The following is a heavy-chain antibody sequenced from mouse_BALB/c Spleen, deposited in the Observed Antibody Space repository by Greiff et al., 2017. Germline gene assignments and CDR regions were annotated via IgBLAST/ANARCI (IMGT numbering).Heavy chain of an antibody. V-gene: IGHV5-9-4*01. CDR1: GFTFSSYA. CDR2: ISSGGSYT. D-gene: IGHD2-4*01. J-gene: IGHJ3*01. CDR3: ARMGLRPAWFAY. Sequence: EVKVVESGGGLVKPGGSLKLSCAASGFTFSSYAMSWVRQSPEKRLEWVAEISSGGSYTYYPDTVTGRFTISRDNAKNTLYLEMSSLRSEDTAMYYCARMGLRPAWFAYWGQGTLVTVSA.